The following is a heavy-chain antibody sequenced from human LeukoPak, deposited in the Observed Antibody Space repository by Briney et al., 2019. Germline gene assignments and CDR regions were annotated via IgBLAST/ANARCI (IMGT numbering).Heavy chain of an antibody. CDR3: ARGRIVDN. CDR2: MYNDGST. Sequence: GGSLRLSCAASGFTFSSYGMHWVRQAPGKGLEWVSVMYNDGSTYYADSVKGRFTISRDKSKNTLNLQMYSLRAEDTAIYYCARGRIVDNWGQGTLVTVSS. V-gene: IGHV3-66*01. CDR1: GFTFSSYG. J-gene: IGHJ4*02. D-gene: IGHD1-14*01.